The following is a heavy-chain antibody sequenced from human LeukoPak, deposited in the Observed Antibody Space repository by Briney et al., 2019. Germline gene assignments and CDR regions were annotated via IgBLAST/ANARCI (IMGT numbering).Heavy chain of an antibody. CDR2: IYYSGSI. D-gene: IGHD3-10*01. CDR1: GGSISSSSYY. V-gene: IGHV4-39*01. CDR3: ARQEPYYYGSGSFDY. Sequence: PSETLSLTCTVSGGSISSSSYYWGWIRQPPGKGLEWIGSIYYSGSIYYNPSLKSRVTISVDTSKNQFSLKLSSVTAADTAVYYCARQEPYYYGSGSFDYWGQGTLVTVSS. J-gene: IGHJ4*02.